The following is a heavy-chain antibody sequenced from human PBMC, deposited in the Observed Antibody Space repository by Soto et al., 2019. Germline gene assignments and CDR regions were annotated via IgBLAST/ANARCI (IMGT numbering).Heavy chain of an antibody. V-gene: IGHV4-4*07. CDR3: ARSLINRGLVHSNGYYFDY. J-gene: IGHJ4*02. Sequence: QVQLQESGPGLVKPSETLSLTCTVSGGSISSYYWSWIRQPAGKGLEWIGRFYTSGSTNYNPSLKSRVTMSVDTSKNQFSLKLSSVTAADTAVYYCARSLINRGLVHSNGYYFDYWGQGTLVTVSS. D-gene: IGHD6-19*01. CDR2: FYTSGST. CDR1: GGSISSYY.